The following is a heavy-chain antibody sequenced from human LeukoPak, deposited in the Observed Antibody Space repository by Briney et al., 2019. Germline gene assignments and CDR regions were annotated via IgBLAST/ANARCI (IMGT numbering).Heavy chain of an antibody. V-gene: IGHV3-74*01. CDR3: ARDRVGGRVAY. D-gene: IGHD1-26*01. J-gene: IGHJ4*02. CDR1: GFTFSNYW. CDR2: INSDGSAT. Sequence: GGSLRLSCAASGFTFSNYWMHWVRQAPGKGLVWVSRINSDGSATNYADSVKGRFTISRDNAKNTLYLQMSSLRAEDTAVYYCARDRVGGRVAYWGQGTLVTVSS.